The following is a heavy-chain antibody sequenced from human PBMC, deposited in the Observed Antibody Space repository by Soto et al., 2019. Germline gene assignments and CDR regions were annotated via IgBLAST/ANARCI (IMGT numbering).Heavy chain of an antibody. CDR3: IADPEWKVRWRDY. J-gene: IGHJ4*02. V-gene: IGHV3-15*01. Sequence: GGSLRLSCAASGFTFSSAWMIWVRQAPGKGLEWVGRIKSERDGGTIDYTAPVQGRFTISRDDSKNTLYLQMNSLKIEDTAVYYCIADPEWKVRWRDYWGQGTLVTVFS. CDR1: GFTFSSAW. CDR2: IKSERDGGTI. D-gene: IGHD1-1*01.